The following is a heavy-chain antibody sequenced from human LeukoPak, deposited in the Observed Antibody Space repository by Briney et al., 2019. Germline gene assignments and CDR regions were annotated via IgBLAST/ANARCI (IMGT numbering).Heavy chain of an antibody. V-gene: IGHV3-7*01. D-gene: IGHD5-24*01. CDR3: ARDNSVRDEAWWFNP. Sequence: PGGSLRLSCAASGFTFSSYGMSWVRQAPGKGLEWVANIKQDGSEKYYVDSVKGRFTISRDNAKNSLYLQMNSLRAEDTAVYYCARDNSVRDEAWWFNPWGQGTLVTVSS. CDR1: GFTFSSYG. CDR2: IKQDGSEK. J-gene: IGHJ5*02.